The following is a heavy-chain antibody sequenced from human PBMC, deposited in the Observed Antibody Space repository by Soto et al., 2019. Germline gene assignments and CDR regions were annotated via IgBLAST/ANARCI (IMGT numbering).Heavy chain of an antibody. CDR1: GGSISSGGYY. D-gene: IGHD1-26*01. J-gene: IGHJ4*02. Sequence: PSETLSLTCTVSGGSISSGGYYWSWIRQHPGKGLEWIGYIYYSGSTYYNPSLKSRVTISVDTSKNQFSLKLSSVTAADTAVYYCARSLPWEAPSFDYWGQGTLVTVAS. CDR3: ARSLPWEAPSFDY. V-gene: IGHV4-31*03. CDR2: IYYSGST.